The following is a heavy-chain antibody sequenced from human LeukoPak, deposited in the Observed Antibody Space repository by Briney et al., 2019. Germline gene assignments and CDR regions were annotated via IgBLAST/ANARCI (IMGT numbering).Heavy chain of an antibody. CDR2: VYYSGST. J-gene: IGHJ4*02. CDR1: GGSVSGYY. V-gene: IGHV4-59*02. CDR3: ARIHRYCSGGACYVLDN. Sequence: SETLSLTCVVSGGSVSGYYWGWIRQPPGRGLEWIGYVYYSGSTNYNPSFKSRITISVDTSRYQFSLQLSSVTAADTAVYYCARIHRYCSGGACYVLDNWGQGTLVAVSS. D-gene: IGHD2-15*01.